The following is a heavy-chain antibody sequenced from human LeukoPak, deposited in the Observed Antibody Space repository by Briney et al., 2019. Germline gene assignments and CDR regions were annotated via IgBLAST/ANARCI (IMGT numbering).Heavy chain of an antibody. CDR1: GFTFSSYW. Sequence: GGSLRLSCVASGFTFSSYWMHWVRQAPGKGLVWVSRVISDGSSTTYADSVKGRFTISRDNAKNAMYLQMNSLRAEDTAVYYCVRDSYYHPDYWGQGTLVTVSS. V-gene: IGHV3-74*01. D-gene: IGHD3-10*01. J-gene: IGHJ4*02. CDR2: VISDGSST. CDR3: VRDSYYHPDY.